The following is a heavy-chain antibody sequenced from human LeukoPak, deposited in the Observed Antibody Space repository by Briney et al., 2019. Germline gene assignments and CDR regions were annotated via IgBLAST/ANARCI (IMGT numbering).Heavy chain of an antibody. J-gene: IGHJ5*02. CDR1: GGSISSYY. CDR3: ARRRSSSWSNPNRFDP. CDR2: IYYSGST. Sequence: SETLSLTCTVSGGSISSYYWSWIRQPPGKGLEWIGYIYYSGSTNYNPSLKSRVTISVDTSKNPFSLKLSSVTAADTAVYYCARRRSSSWSNPNRFDPWGQGTLVTVSS. D-gene: IGHD6-13*01. V-gene: IGHV4-59*01.